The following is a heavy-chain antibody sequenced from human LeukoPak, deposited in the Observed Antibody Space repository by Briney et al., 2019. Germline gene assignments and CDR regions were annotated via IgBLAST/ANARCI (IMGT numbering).Heavy chain of an antibody. Sequence: ASVKVSCKASGYTFTCYYMHWVRQAPGQGLEWMGYIYPKSGATKYAQKFHGRVTMTRDTSISTAYMELSGLGSDDTAVYYCGTLLSNGPFDYWGQGSLVTVSS. CDR3: GTLLSNGPFDY. V-gene: IGHV1-2*02. J-gene: IGHJ4*02. CDR1: GYTFTCYY. CDR2: IYPKSGAT.